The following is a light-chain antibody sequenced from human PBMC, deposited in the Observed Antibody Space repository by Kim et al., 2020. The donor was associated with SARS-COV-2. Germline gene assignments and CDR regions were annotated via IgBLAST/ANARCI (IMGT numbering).Light chain of an antibody. CDR1: QSVSDNY. J-gene: IGKJ1*01. V-gene: IGKV3-20*01. Sequence: DIVLTQSPGTLSLSPGERATFSCRASQSVSDNYLAWYQQKPGQAPRVLIYGASTRATGIPDRFSGSGSGTDFTLTISGLEPEDFAVYHCQQYGSLPWTFGQGTKLEI. CDR2: GAS. CDR3: QQYGSLPWT.